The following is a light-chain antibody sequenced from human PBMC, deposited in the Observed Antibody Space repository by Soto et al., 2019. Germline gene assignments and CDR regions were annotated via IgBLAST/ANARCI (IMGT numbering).Light chain of an antibody. V-gene: IGKV3-20*01. J-gene: IGKJ1*01. CDR1: QSVTSNY. Sequence: IVLTQSPGTLSLSPGERATLSCRASQSVTSNYLARYQQRPGQGPRLLIYGASSRATGIPDRFSGSGSGTDFTLTIARLEPEDFAVYYCQQYGVSSWTFGQGTMVEIK. CDR2: GAS. CDR3: QQYGVSSWT.